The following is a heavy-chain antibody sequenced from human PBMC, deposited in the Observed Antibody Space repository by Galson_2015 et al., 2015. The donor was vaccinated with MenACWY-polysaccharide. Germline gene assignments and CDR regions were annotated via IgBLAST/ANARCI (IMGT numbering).Heavy chain of an antibody. V-gene: IGHV3-33*01. Sequence: SLRLSCAGSGSRFSNSGIHWVRQAPGKGLEWVAVIQYDGSIKAYADSVKGRFTIPRDNSKNTVFLEMNTLGAEDTAVCYCAREGSRIVFHAFDIWGQGTMVTVSS. CDR2: IQYDGSIK. CDR3: AREGSRIVFHAFDI. J-gene: IGHJ3*02. CDR1: GSRFSNSG. D-gene: IGHD2-15*01.